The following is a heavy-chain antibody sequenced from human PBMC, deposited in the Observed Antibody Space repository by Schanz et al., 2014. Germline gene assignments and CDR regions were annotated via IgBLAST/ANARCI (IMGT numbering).Heavy chain of an antibody. CDR1: GYTLSKLS. CDR3: SRERPRKGDFDY. V-gene: IGHV1-69*04. CDR2: IIPILGKT. J-gene: IGHJ4*02. Sequence: QVQLVQSGAEVKKAGASVKVSCKVSGYTLSKLSIHWVRQAPGKGLEWMGRIIPILGKTNYTQKLQDRVTITADKPTITVYLARSSLRSEYPSVYYCSRERPRKGDFDYWGQGTLVTVSS. D-gene: IGHD1-26*01.